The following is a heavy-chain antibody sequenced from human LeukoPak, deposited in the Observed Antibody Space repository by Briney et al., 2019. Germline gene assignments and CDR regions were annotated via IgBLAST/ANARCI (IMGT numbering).Heavy chain of an antibody. Sequence: SETLSLTCTVSGGSISSYYWSWIRQPPGKGLEWIGYIYYSGSTNYIPSLKSRVTISVDTSKNQFSLKLSSVTAADTAVYYCAGGYCTNGVCYRGWFDPWGQGTLVTVSS. D-gene: IGHD2-8*01. CDR1: GGSISSYY. CDR2: IYYSGST. J-gene: IGHJ5*02. CDR3: AGGYCTNGVCYRGWFDP. V-gene: IGHV4-59*01.